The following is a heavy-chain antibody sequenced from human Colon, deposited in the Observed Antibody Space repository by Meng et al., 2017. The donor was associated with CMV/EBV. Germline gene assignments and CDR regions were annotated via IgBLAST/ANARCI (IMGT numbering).Heavy chain of an antibody. CDR1: GFTFSSYS. D-gene: IGHD3-3*02. CDR2: ISTGSSYI. V-gene: IGHV3-21*04. Sequence: GGSLRLSCAASGFTFSSYSMNWVRQAPGKGLEWVASISTGSSYIYYAASLQGRFIISRDNAKKSLYLEMDSLRADDTAVYYCARQTRAHCFDSWGQGTLVTVSS. J-gene: IGHJ4*02. CDR3: ARQTRAHCFDS.